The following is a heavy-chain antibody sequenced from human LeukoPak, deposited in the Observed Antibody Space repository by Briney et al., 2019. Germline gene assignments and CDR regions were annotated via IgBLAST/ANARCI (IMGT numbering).Heavy chain of an antibody. D-gene: IGHD1-1*01. J-gene: IGHJ3*02. CDR2: INPISGAT. Sequence: ASVKVSCKASGYTFTGYFLHWVRQAPGQGLEWMGCINPISGATISAQKFQGRVTMTRDTSTSTAYMDLTRLTSDDTAVYYCARDPTTGTIRWAASDIWGQGTMVTVSS. CDR1: GYTFTGYF. CDR3: ARDPTTGTIRWAASDI. V-gene: IGHV1-2*02.